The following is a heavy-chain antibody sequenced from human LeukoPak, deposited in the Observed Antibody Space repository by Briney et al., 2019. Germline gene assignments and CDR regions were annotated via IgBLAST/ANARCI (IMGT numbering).Heavy chain of an antibody. CDR1: GYTFTGYY. Sequence: ASVKVSCKASGYTFTGYYMHWVRQAPGQGLEWMGWINPNSGGTNYAQKFQGRVTMTKDTSISTAYMELSRLRSDDTAVYYCARDPDIVATRGGLDYWGQGTLVTVSS. CDR2: INPNSGGT. V-gene: IGHV1-2*02. D-gene: IGHD5-12*01. J-gene: IGHJ4*02. CDR3: ARDPDIVATRGGLDY.